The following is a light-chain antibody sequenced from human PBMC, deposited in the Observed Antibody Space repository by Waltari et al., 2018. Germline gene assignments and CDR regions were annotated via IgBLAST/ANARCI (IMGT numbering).Light chain of an antibody. Sequence: QTVVTQEPSFSVSPGGTVTLTCGLTSGSVSTNYYPSWYQQTPGQAPRALIYNTYSRSSGVPDRFSGSILGSKAALTITGAQADDESDYYCVLYLGSDTWVFGGGTKLTVL. CDR1: SGSVSTNYY. J-gene: IGLJ3*02. CDR3: VLYLGSDTWV. V-gene: IGLV8-61*01. CDR2: NTY.